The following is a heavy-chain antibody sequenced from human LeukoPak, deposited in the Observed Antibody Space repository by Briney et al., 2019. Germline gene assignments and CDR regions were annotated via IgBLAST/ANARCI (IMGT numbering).Heavy chain of an antibody. V-gene: IGHV4-31*03. CDR3: ARGKMTALGAYNWFDP. CDR1: GGSISSGGYY. D-gene: IGHD3-10*01. CDR2: IYYSGST. J-gene: IGHJ5*02. Sequence: SETLSLTCTVSGGSISSGGYYWSWIRQHPGKGLEWIGYIYYSGSTYYNPSLESRVTISVDTSKNQFSLKLSSVTAADTAVYYCARGKMTALGAYNWFDPWGQGTLVTVSS.